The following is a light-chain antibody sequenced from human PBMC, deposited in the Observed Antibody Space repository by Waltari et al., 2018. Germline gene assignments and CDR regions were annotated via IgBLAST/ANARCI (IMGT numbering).Light chain of an antibody. CDR2: DVR. V-gene: IGLV2-14*03. J-gene: IGLJ3*02. CDR1: SNDIGANEY. CDR3: TAYRSGGTLV. Sequence: QSALTQPASVSGSPGQSVTISCTGRSNDIGANEYACWYQQHPGRAPKLLFYDVRRPSSGVPGRFSGSKAGNTASLTSAVLHNDDDADYRCTAYRSGGTLVFGGGTKLTVL.